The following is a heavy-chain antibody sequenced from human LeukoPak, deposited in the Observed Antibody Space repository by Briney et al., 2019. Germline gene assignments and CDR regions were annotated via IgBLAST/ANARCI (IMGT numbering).Heavy chain of an antibody. V-gene: IGHV4-34*01. D-gene: IGHD3-10*01. CDR3: ALEGFGELSRFDY. CDR1: GGSFTGYY. CDR2: INHSGST. J-gene: IGHJ4*02. Sequence: SETLSLTCAVYGGSFTGYYWDWIRQPPGKGLEWIGEINHSGSTNYNPSLKSRVTISVDTSKNQFSLKLSSVTAADTAVYYCALEGFGELSRFDYWGQGTLVTVSS.